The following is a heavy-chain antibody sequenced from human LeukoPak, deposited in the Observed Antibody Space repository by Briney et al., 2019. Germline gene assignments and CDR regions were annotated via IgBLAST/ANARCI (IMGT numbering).Heavy chain of an antibody. Sequence: ASVKVSCKASGYTFTSYGISWVRQAPGQGLEWMGWISAYNGNTNYAQKFQGRVTMTRDTSISTAYMELSRLRSDDTAVYYCARDIVVVPAAKEANWFDPWGQGTLVTVSS. CDR1: GYTFTSYG. CDR3: ARDIVVVPAAKEANWFDP. D-gene: IGHD2-2*01. J-gene: IGHJ5*02. CDR2: ISAYNGNT. V-gene: IGHV1-18*01.